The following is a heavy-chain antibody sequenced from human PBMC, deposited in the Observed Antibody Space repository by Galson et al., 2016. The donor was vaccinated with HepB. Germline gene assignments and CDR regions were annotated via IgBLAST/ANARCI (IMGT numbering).Heavy chain of an antibody. D-gene: IGHD4-17*01. J-gene: IGHJ4*02. CDR3: AYDYGDYNFDY. Sequence: SCKASGYAFASYNMHWVRQAPGQGLEWMGIIIPSGGSTNYAQKFQGRVTMTRDTSTSTVYMELSSLRSEDTAAYYCAYDYGDYNFDYWGQGTLVTVSS. CDR2: IIPSGGST. CDR1: GYAFASYN. V-gene: IGHV1-46*01.